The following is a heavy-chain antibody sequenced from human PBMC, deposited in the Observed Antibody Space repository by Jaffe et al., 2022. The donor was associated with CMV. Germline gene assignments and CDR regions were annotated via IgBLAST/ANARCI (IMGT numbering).Heavy chain of an antibody. D-gene: IGHD2-8*01. J-gene: IGHJ3*02. V-gene: IGHV3-15*01. CDR1: GFTFVNAW. CDR3: TTECISCGAFDI. CDR2: IKSKTDGGTT. Sequence: EVQLVESGGGLVKPGGSLRLSCAASGFTFVNAWMSWVRQAPGKGLEWVGRIKSKTDGGTTDYAAPVKGRFTISRDDSKNTLYLQMNSLKSEDTAVYYCTTECISCGAFDIWGQGTMVTVSS.